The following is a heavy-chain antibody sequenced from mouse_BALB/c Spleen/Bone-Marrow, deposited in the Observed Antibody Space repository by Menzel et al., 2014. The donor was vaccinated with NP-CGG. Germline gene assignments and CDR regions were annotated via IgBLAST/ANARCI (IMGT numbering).Heavy chain of an antibody. J-gene: IGHJ3*01. D-gene: IGHD2-3*01. V-gene: IGHV5-17*02. Sequence: EVKLEESGGGLVQPGGSLKLSCAASGFTFSSFEMHWVRQPPEKGLEWVAYISIDSTAIYYADTVKGRFTISRDNPKNTLFLQMTSLRSEDTAMYYCIRPYDGYYAWFAYWGQGTLVTVSA. CDR2: ISIDSTAI. CDR1: GFTFSSFE. CDR3: IRPYDGYYAWFAY.